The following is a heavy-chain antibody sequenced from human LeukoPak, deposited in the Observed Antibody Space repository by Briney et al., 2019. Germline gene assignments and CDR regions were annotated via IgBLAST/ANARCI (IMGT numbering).Heavy chain of an antibody. CDR2: IFHSGKT. J-gene: IGHJ4*02. CDR1: GYSLTSGYY. Sequence: PSETLSLTCTVSGYSLTSGYYWAWIRQSPGKGLEWIGNIFHSGKTYYNPSLKSRVAISVDTSKNQFSLFLNSVTAADTAVYYCARNIGASRGYWGQGTLVTVSS. D-gene: IGHD5-12*01. CDR3: ARNIGASRGY. V-gene: IGHV4-38-2*02.